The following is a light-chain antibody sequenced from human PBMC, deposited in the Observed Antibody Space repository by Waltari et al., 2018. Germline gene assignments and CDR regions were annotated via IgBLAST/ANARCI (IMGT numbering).Light chain of an antibody. Sequence: EIVLTQSPGTLSLSLGARATLSCRASQRVSRALTWYQQKPGQAPRLLIYGAATRATGIPDRFSGSGSGTDFSLTISRLEPDDFAVYYCQHYLRLPVTFGQGTTVEI. J-gene: IGKJ1*01. CDR2: GAA. V-gene: IGKV3-20*01. CDR3: QHYLRLPVT. CDR1: QRVSRA.